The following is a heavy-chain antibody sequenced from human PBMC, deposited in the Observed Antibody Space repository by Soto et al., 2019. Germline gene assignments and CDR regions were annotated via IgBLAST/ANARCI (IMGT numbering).Heavy chain of an antibody. CDR2: IYYSGST. CDR3: ARHTPSYCSGGSCQGGYNWFDP. CDR1: GGSISSYC. Sequence: SETLSLTCTVSGGSISSYCWSWIRQPPGKGLEWIGSIYYSGSTNYNPSLKSRVTISVDTSKNQFSLKLSSVTAADTAVYYCARHTPSYCSGGSCQGGYNWFDPWGQGTQVTVSS. D-gene: IGHD2-15*01. J-gene: IGHJ5*01. V-gene: IGHV4-59*08.